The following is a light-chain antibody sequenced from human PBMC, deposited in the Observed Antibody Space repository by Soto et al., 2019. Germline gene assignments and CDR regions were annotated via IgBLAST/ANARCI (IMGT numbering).Light chain of an antibody. J-gene: IGLJ1*01. CDR2: EGS. Sequence: QSALTQPASVSGSPGQSITISCTGTSSDVGSYHLVSWYQHHTGKAPKLMIYEGSKRPSGVSNRFSGSKSGTTASLTISGLQAEDEADYYCCSYAGSSTLVFGTGTKLTVL. V-gene: IGLV2-23*01. CDR1: SSDVGSYHL. CDR3: CSYAGSSTLV.